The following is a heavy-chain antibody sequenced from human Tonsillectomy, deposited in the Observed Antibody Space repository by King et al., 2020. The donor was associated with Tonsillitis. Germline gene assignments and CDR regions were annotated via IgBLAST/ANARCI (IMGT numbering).Heavy chain of an antibody. CDR3: TGESYDY. J-gene: IGHJ4*02. Sequence: QLVQSGGGLVQPGRSLRLSCTSSVFTFGDYAMSWVRQAPGKGREWVGFIISKADGGTTEYAASVKGRFTIARDDSKSITYLQMNSMKTEDTAVYYCTGESYDYWGQGTLVTVS. CDR1: VFTFGDYA. CDR2: IISKADGGTT. V-gene: IGHV3-49*04.